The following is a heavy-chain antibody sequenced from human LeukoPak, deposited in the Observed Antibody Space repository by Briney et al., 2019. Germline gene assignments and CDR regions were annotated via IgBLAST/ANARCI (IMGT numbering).Heavy chain of an antibody. CDR2: INWNGGST. V-gene: IGHV3-20*04. CDR1: GFTFSSYS. J-gene: IGHJ4*02. D-gene: IGHD4-17*01. Sequence: GGSLRLSCAASGFTFSSYSMNWVRQAPGKGLEWVSGINWNGGSTGYADSVKGRFTISRDNAKNSLYLQMNSLRAEDTALYYCARDLAIYGDPIDYWGQGTLVTVSS. CDR3: ARDLAIYGDPIDY.